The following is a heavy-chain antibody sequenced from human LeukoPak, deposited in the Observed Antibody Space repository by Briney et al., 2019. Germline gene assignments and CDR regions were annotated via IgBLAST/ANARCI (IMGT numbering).Heavy chain of an antibody. D-gene: IGHD1-14*01. CDR1: GGSISSHY. Sequence: SETLSLACTVSGGSISSHYWSWIRQPPGKGLEWIGYIYYSGSTNYNPSLKSRVTISVDTSKNQFSLKLSSVTAADTAVYHCARESRTTNYYYYYYMDVWGKGTTVTVSS. J-gene: IGHJ6*03. CDR2: IYYSGST. CDR3: ARESRTTNYYYYYYMDV. V-gene: IGHV4-59*11.